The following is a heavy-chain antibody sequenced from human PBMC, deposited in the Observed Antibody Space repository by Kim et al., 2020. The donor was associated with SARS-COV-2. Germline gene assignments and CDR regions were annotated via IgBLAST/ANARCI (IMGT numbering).Heavy chain of an antibody. Sequence: GGSLRLSCAASGFTFSSYGMHWVRQAPGKGLEWVAVISYDGSNKYYADSVQGRFTISRDNSKNTLYLQMNSLRAEDTAVYYCAKEDTMIVVATENAFDIWGQGTMVTVSS. CDR1: GFTFSSYG. D-gene: IGHD3-22*01. V-gene: IGHV3-30*18. J-gene: IGHJ3*02. CDR3: AKEDTMIVVATENAFDI. CDR2: ISYDGSNK.